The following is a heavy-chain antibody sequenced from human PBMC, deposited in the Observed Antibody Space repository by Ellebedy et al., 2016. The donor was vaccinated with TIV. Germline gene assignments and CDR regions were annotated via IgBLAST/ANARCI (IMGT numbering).Heavy chain of an antibody. CDR3: AREDRASGSLTVDY. V-gene: IGHV1-18*01. Sequence: AASVKVSCMASGYTFTSYGISWARHPPGQGLEWMGWISAYNGNTNYAQKLRDRVTMTTDTSTSTAYMELRSLRSDDTAVYYCAREDRASGSLTVDYWGQGTLVTVSS. J-gene: IGHJ4*02. CDR1: GYTFTSYG. D-gene: IGHD1-26*01. CDR2: ISAYNGNT.